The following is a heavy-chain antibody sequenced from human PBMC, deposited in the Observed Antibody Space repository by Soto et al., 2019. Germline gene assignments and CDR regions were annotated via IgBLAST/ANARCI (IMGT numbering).Heavy chain of an antibody. V-gene: IGHV1-69*08. CDR1: GGTFSSYT. D-gene: IGHD2-15*01. CDR3: ARDLHYCSGGSCYSGWFDP. CDR2: IIPILGIA. J-gene: IGHJ5*02. Sequence: QVQLVQSGAEVQKPGSSVKVSCKASGGTFSSYTISWVRQAPGQGLEWMGRIIPILGIANYAQKFQGRVTITADKSTSTAYMELSSLRSEDTAVYYCARDLHYCSGGSCYSGWFDPWGQGTLVTVSS.